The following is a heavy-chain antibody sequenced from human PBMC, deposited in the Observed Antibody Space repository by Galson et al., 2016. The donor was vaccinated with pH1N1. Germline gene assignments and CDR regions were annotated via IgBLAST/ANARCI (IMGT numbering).Heavy chain of an antibody. V-gene: IGHV1-46*01. CDR1: GYIFTSED. CDR3: ISVPGRPREF. D-gene: IGHD3-3*02. Sequence: SVKVSCKASGYIFTSEDFHWVRQAPGQELEWMGVIDPSNGRTTFAQKFQGIVTMTRDTSTSTAYMELRGLKSEDTAVYYCISVPGRPREFWGQGTLVTVSS. J-gene: IGHJ4*02. CDR2: IDPSNGRT.